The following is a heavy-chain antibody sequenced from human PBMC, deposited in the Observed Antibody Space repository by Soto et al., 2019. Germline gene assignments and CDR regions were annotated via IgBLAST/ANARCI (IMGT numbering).Heavy chain of an antibody. Sequence: QVQLVESGGGVVQPGRSLRLSCAASGFSFISYGMHWVRQAPGKGLEWVAVIWYDGDSKYYADSVKGRFTISRDKSKNTLYLQMNSLRAEDTAVYYCARGLGQGGKSPFDYWGRGTLVTVSS. J-gene: IGHJ4*02. CDR3: ARGLGQGGKSPFDY. CDR1: GFSFISYG. V-gene: IGHV3-33*01. D-gene: IGHD3-16*01. CDR2: IWYDGDSK.